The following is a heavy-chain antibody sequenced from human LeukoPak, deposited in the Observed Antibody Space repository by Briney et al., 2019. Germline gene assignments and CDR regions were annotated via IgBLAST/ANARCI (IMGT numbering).Heavy chain of an antibody. V-gene: IGHV4-59*01. J-gene: IGHJ4*02. CDR3: ARGPTRNYFDY. CDR2: IYYSGST. Sequence: SETLSLTCTVSGGSISSYHWSWIRQPPGKGLEWIGYIYYSGSTNYNPSLKSRVTISVDTSKNQFSLKLSSVTAADTAVYYCARGPTRNYFDYWGRGTLVTVSS. CDR1: GGSISSYH.